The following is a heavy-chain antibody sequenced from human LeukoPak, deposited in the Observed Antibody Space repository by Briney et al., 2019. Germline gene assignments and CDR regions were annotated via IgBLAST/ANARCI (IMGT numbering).Heavy chain of an antibody. J-gene: IGHJ4*02. CDR2: INSHSGGT. V-gene: IGHV1-2*02. CDR3: ARYTITAAGSPFDY. Sequence: ASLKVSCKASGYTFTGYYVHWVRQAPGQGLEWMGWINSHSGGTDYAHKFQGRVTMTRDTSISTAYMELSRLKSDDTAVYYCARYTITAAGSPFDYWGQGTLVTVSS. D-gene: IGHD6-13*01. CDR1: GYTFTGYY.